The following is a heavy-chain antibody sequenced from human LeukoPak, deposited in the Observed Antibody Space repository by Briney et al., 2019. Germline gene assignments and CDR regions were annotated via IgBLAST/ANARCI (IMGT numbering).Heavy chain of an antibody. CDR3: AKVPRHTSYCSSTSCLDAFDI. J-gene: IGHJ3*02. V-gene: IGHV3-30-3*01. Sequence: GGSLRLSCAASGFTFSSYAMHWVRQAPGKGLEWVAVISYDGSNKYYADSVKGRFTISRDNSKNTLYLRMNSLRAEDTALYYCAKVPRHTSYCSSTSCLDAFDIWGQGTMVTVSS. D-gene: IGHD2-2*01. CDR2: ISYDGSNK. CDR1: GFTFSSYA.